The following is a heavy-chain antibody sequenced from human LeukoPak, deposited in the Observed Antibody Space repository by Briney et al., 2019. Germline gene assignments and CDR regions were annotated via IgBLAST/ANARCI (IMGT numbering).Heavy chain of an antibody. CDR3: ARHLRLVYYYDSMYV. D-gene: IGHD2-21*01. J-gene: IGHJ6*01. V-gene: IGHV3-30*14. Sequence: RGCLRLSFAASRFTFSSYAMHSVRQAPGKGLGLVAGISYDRSNKSYADSVKGRFTTSRDNSENTLYLKMNSLTAEDTAVYYCARHLRLVYYYDSMYVCGKGTTVTVSP. CDR1: RFTFSSYA. CDR2: ISYDRSNK.